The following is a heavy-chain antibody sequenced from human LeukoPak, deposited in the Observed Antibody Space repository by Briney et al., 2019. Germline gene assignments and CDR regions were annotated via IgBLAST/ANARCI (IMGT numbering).Heavy chain of an antibody. Sequence: GGSLRLSCEPSGFPFSSYWMLWVRQAPGKGLVRVSRISGDGTIKTYADFVRGRFTISRDNTKDILYLQMNSLKVEDTATYFCSRSQFDYWGQGVWSPSPQ. CDR3: SRSQFDY. V-gene: IGHV3-74*03. CDR1: GFPFSSYW. J-gene: IGHJ4*02. CDR2: ISGDGTIK.